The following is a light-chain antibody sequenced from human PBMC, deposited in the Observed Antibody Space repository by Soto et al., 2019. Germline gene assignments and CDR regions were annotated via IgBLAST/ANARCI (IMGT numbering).Light chain of an antibody. Sequence: QSVLTQPPSASGTPGQRVTISCSGSSSNIGSNTVNWYQQLPGTAPKLVIYSNNQRPSGVPDRFSGSKSGTSASLAISGLQSEDEADYYCVAWDASLNGYVVFGGGTKLTVL. V-gene: IGLV1-44*01. CDR3: VAWDASLNGYVV. CDR2: SNN. J-gene: IGLJ2*01. CDR1: SSNIGSNT.